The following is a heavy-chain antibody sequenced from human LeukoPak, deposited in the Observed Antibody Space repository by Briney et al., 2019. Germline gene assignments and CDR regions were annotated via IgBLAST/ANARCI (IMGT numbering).Heavy chain of an antibody. CDR3: ARDRYTVVSWYFDL. D-gene: IGHD4-23*01. V-gene: IGHV4-31*03. CDR2: IYYSGST. Sequence: PSETLSLTCTVSGGSISSGGYYWSWIRQHPGKGLAWLGYIYYSGSTYYNPSLKSRVTISVDTSKNQFSLKLSSVTAADTAVYYCARDRYTVVSWYFDLWGRGTLVTVSS. J-gene: IGHJ2*01. CDR1: GGSISSGGYY.